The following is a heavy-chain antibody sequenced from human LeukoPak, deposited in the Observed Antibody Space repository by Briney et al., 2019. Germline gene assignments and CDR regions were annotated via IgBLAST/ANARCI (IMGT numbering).Heavy chain of an antibody. CDR2: IGGSGGST. V-gene: IGHV3-23*01. CDR1: GFTFSSYW. CDR3: AKERNIVVVVAATN. D-gene: IGHD2-15*01. J-gene: IGHJ4*02. Sequence: GGSLRLSCAASGFTFSSYWMGWVRQAPGKGLEWVSAIGGSGGSTYYADSVKGRFTISRDNSKNTLYLQMNSLRAEDTAVYYCAKERNIVVVVAATNWGQGTLVTVSS.